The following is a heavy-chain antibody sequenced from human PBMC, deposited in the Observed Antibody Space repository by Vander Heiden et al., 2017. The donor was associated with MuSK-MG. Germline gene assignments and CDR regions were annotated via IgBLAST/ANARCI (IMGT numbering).Heavy chain of an antibody. Sequence: QVQLVQSGAEVKKPGASVKVSCKASGYTFTSYGISWVRQAPGQGLEWMGWISAYNGNTNYAQKLQGRVTMTTDTSTSTAYMELRSLRSDDTAVYYCARERPLGYCSGGSCYPQYNWFDPWGQGTLVTVSS. V-gene: IGHV1-18*01. CDR2: ISAYNGNT. CDR1: GYTFTSYG. D-gene: IGHD2-15*01. CDR3: ARERPLGYCSGGSCYPQYNWFDP. J-gene: IGHJ5*02.